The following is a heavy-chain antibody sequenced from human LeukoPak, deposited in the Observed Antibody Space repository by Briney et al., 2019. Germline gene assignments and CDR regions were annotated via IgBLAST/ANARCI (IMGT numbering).Heavy chain of an antibody. Sequence: GGSLRLSCAASGFTFRSYAIYWVRQAPGKGLEWVSGISGSGGDTYFADSVKGRFTISRDLSKSTVFLQMDSLRAEDTAVYYCAKTTAGNSSGRYPGWPVDYWGQGTLVTVSS. D-gene: IGHD6-19*01. CDR1: GFTFRSYA. V-gene: IGHV3-23*01. CDR3: AKTTAGNSSGRYPGWPVDY. J-gene: IGHJ4*02. CDR2: ISGSGGDT.